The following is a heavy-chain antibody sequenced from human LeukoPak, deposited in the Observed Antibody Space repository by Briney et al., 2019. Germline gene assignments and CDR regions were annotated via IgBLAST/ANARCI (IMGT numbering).Heavy chain of an antibody. Sequence: GGSLXLSCAASGFTFSSYSMNWVRQAPGKGLEWVSSISSSSSYIYYADSVKGRFTISRDNAKNSLYLQMNSLRAEDTAVYYCARDLSGYDSAHFDYWGQGTLVTVSS. J-gene: IGHJ4*02. CDR3: ARDLSGYDSAHFDY. D-gene: IGHD5-12*01. CDR2: ISSSSSYI. V-gene: IGHV3-21*01. CDR1: GFTFSSYS.